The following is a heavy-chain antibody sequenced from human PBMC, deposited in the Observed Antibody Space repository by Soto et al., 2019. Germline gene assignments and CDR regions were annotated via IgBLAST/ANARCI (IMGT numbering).Heavy chain of an antibody. V-gene: IGHV1-24*01. CDR2: FDPEDGET. CDR1: GYTLTELS. D-gene: IGHD3-10*01. CDR3: ATPGSYITMVRGVLLNFDY. J-gene: IGHJ4*02. Sequence: ASVKVSCKVSGYTLTELSMHWVRQAPGKGLEWMGGFDPEDGETIYAQKFQGRVTMTEDTSTDTAYMELSSLRSEDTAVYYCATPGSYITMVRGVLLNFDYWGQGTLVTVSS.